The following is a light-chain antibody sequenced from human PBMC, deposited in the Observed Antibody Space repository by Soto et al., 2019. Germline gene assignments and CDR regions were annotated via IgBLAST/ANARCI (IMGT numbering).Light chain of an antibody. CDR2: GAS. CDR1: QSVSSD. CDR3: QQYINWPRT. Sequence: EIVLTQSPATLSVSPGGRATLSCRASQSVSSDLAWYQQQPGQAPRLLIYGASTTATGIPARFSGSGSGTEFTLTISSLQSEDFAVYYCQQYINWPRTFGQGTKVDIK. J-gene: IGKJ1*01. V-gene: IGKV3-15*01.